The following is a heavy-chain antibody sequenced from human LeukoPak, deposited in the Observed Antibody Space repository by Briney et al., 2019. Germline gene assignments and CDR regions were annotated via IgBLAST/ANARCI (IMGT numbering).Heavy chain of an antibody. CDR2: ISAYNGNT. Sequence: ASVKVSCKASGYTFTSYGISWVRQAPGQGLEWMGWISAYNGNTNYAQKLQGRVTMTTDTSTSTAYMELRSLRSDDTAVYYCARDQRYSSGWYNVDYWGQGTLVTVSS. D-gene: IGHD6-19*01. CDR1: GYTFTSYG. J-gene: IGHJ4*02. V-gene: IGHV1-18*01. CDR3: ARDQRYSSGWYNVDY.